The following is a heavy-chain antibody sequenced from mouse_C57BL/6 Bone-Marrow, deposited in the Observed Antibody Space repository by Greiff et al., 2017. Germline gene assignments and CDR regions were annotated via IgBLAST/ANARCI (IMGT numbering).Heavy chain of an antibody. Sequence: EVKLLESGPGLVKPSQSLSLTCSVTGYSITSGYYWNWIRQFPGNKLEWMGYISYDGSNNYNPSLKNRISITRDTSKNQFFLKLNSVTTEDTATYDCARDSLYDYYWYFDVWGTGTTVTVSS. J-gene: IGHJ1*03. CDR1: GYSITSGYY. D-gene: IGHD2-4*01. CDR3: ARDSLYDYYWYFDV. V-gene: IGHV3-6*01. CDR2: ISYDGSN.